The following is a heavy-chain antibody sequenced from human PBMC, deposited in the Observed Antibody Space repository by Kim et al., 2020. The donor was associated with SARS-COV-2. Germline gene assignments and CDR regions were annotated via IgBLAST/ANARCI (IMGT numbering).Heavy chain of an antibody. CDR3: AILSGYTAFDI. Sequence: AETLSLTCAVYGLSFSGYYWSWIRQPPGKGLEWIGEINHSGSTNYNPSLKSRVTISVDTSKNQFSLKLSSVTAADTAVYYCAILSGYTAFDIWGQGTVVTVSS. J-gene: IGHJ3*02. D-gene: IGHD5-12*01. CDR2: INHSGST. CDR1: GLSFSGYY. V-gene: IGHV4-34*01.